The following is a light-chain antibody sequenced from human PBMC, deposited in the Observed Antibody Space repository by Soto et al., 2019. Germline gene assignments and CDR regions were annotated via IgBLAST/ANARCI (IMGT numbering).Light chain of an antibody. CDR1: QSISSY. Sequence: DIQMTQSPSSLSASVADRVTITSRASQSISSYLNWYQQKPGKAPKLLIYAASSLQSGVPSRFSDSGSETDFTLNISLLQREDFATYYCQQSYSTPRTFGQGTKVDIK. J-gene: IGKJ1*01. V-gene: IGKV1-39*01. CDR2: AAS. CDR3: QQSYSTPRT.